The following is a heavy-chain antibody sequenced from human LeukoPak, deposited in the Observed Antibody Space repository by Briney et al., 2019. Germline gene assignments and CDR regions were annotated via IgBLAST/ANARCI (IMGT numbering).Heavy chain of an antibody. J-gene: IGHJ4*02. CDR3: AKAGVDTAMALDY. D-gene: IGHD5-18*01. CDR2: ISYDGSNK. CDR1: GFTFSSYG. Sequence: GGSLRLSCAASGFTFSSYGMHRVRQAPGKGLEWLAVISYDGSNKYYADSVKGRFTISRDNSKNTLYLQMNSLRAEDTAVYYCAKAGVDTAMALDYWGQGTLVTVSS. V-gene: IGHV3-30*18.